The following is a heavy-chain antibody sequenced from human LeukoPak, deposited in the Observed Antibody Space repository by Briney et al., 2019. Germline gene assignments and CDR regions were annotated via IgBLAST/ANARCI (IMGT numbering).Heavy chain of an antibody. Sequence: SETLSLTCTVSGGSISSSSYYWGWIRQPPGKGLEWIGYIYYSGSTNYNPSLKSRVTISVDTSKNQFSLKLSSVTAADTAVYYCATQYSSSSQYYYYYMDVWGKGTTVTVSS. CDR2: IYYSGST. CDR1: GGSISSSSYY. J-gene: IGHJ6*03. CDR3: ATQYSSSSQYYYYYMDV. V-gene: IGHV4-61*05. D-gene: IGHD6-6*01.